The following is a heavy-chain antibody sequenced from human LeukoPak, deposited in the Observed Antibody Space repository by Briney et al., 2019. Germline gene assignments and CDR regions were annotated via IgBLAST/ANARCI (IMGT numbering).Heavy chain of an antibody. CDR1: GGSISFSY. CDR3: ARVATGYFDY. V-gene: IGHV4-4*07. CDR2: IYTSGST. J-gene: IGHJ4*02. Sequence: KASETLSLTCTVSGGSISFSYWSWIRQPAGKGLEWIGRIYTSGSTNYNPSLKSRVTMSLDTSKNQFSLKLSSVTAADTAVYYCARVATGYFDYWGQGTLVTVSS. D-gene: IGHD2-21*02.